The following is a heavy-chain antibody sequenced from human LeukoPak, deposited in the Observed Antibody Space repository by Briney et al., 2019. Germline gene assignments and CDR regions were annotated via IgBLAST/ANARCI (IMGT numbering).Heavy chain of an antibody. CDR1: GYPIGLDYY. CDR2: FHRGRI. J-gene: IGHJ5*02. Sequence: PSETLSLTCKVSGYPIGLDYYWVWIRQAPGRGLQWIGGFHRGRIQYNSALKSRVTISIDSSMNQFSLRMWPVTAADTAFYFCARAPSSYESGNGYPNLGWLDPWGQGALVTVSS. D-gene: IGHD5-24*01. CDR3: ARAPSSYESGNGYPNLGWLDP. V-gene: IGHV4-38-2*02.